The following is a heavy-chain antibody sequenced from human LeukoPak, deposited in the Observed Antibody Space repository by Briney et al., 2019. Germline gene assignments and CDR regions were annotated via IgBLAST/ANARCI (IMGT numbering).Heavy chain of an antibody. CDR1: GGSITSSDYY. J-gene: IGHJ5*02. CDR2: IYYRGST. V-gene: IGHV4-39*01. CDR3: ARIGGYVYDWFDP. D-gene: IGHD2-8*01. Sequence: PSETLSLTCTISGGSITSSDYYWGWIRQPPGKGLEWIGSIYYRGSTFYNPSLKSRVTISVDTSKNQFSLKLSSVTAADTAVYYCARIGGYVYDWFDPWGQGTLVTVSS.